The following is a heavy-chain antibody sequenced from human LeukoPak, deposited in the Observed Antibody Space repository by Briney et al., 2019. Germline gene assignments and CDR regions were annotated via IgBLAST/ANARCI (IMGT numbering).Heavy chain of an antibody. D-gene: IGHD4-23*01. CDR3: ARGGRWVPEGPITYFFDS. J-gene: IGHJ4*01. CDR2: ISDAGNTV. CDR1: GFTFTSHD. Sequence: PGGSLRLSCAASGFTFTSHDMNWVRQAPGKGLEWLAYISDAGNTVYYADAVKGRFTISRDNAENSLSLQMNSLSVDDTAIYYCARGGRWVPEGPITYFFDSWGHGGPVTVSS. V-gene: IGHV3-48*03.